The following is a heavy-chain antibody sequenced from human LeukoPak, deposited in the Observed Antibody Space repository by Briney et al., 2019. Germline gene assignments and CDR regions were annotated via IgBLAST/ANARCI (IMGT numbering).Heavy chain of an antibody. CDR2: IYTSGST. V-gene: IGHV4-61*02. Sequence: PSETLSLTCTVSGGSVSSGTYYWTWIRQPAGKGLEWIGRIYTSGSTNFDPSLKSRVSISLDTSQNQFSLKLSSVTAADTAVYYCVTDRSYYDSSGYYYAGWFDPWGQGTLVTVSS. D-gene: IGHD3-22*01. CDR1: GGSVSSGTYY. CDR3: VTDRSYYDSSGYYYAGWFDP. J-gene: IGHJ5*02.